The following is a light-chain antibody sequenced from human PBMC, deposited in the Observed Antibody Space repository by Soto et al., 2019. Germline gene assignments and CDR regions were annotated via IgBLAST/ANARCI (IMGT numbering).Light chain of an antibody. CDR2: WAS. J-gene: IGKJ1*01. Sequence: DIVMTQSPDSLAVSLGERATINCKSSQSVLCSSNNKNYLAWYQQKPGQPPKLLIYWASTRESGVPDRFSGSGSGTDFTLTISSLQAEDVAVYYCQQHYTNPPTFGQGTKVEIK. V-gene: IGKV4-1*01. CDR3: QQHYTNPPT. CDR1: QSVLCSSNNKNY.